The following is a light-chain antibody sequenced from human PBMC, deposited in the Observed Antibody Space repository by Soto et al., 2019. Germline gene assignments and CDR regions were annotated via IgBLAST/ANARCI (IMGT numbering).Light chain of an antibody. CDR3: QQRSSWPLLT. V-gene: IGKV3-11*01. CDR2: DAS. Sequence: EIVLIQSPATLSLSPGVRATLSCRASQSVSNYLAWFQQKPGQAPRLLIYDASNRATGIPARFSGSGSGTDVPLTISSLEPEDFAVYYCQQRSSWPLLTFGGGTKVEI. J-gene: IGKJ4*01. CDR1: QSVSNY.